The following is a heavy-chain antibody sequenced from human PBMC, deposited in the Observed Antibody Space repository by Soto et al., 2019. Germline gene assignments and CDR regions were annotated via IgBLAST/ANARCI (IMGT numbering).Heavy chain of an antibody. J-gene: IGHJ4*02. Sequence: SETLSLTCTVSGDSISSASYFWGWIRQPPGKGLEWIGSVYFVGNSYYNPSLKSRVSISVDASKNQFSLRLSSMTAADTGVYYCVGFYGDYVNGVKRRSFDFWGQGTLVTVSS. V-gene: IGHV4-39*01. CDR3: VGFYGDYVNGVKRRSFDF. CDR2: VYFVGNS. CDR1: GDSISSASYF. D-gene: IGHD4-17*01.